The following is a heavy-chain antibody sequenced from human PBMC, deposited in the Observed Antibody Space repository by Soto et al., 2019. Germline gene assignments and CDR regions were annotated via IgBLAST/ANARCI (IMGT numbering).Heavy chain of an antibody. D-gene: IGHD2-15*01. V-gene: IGHV4-4*02. CDR3: ARVIRGGWYMDV. Sequence: QVQLQESGPGLVKPSGTLSLTCAVSSGSISSSNWWSWVRQPPGKGLEWIGEIYHSGSTNYNPSLKRRVTISVDKSKNQYSLQLRSVTAADTAVYYCARVIRGGWYMDVWGKGTTVTVSS. CDR2: IYHSGST. J-gene: IGHJ6*03. CDR1: SGSISSSNW.